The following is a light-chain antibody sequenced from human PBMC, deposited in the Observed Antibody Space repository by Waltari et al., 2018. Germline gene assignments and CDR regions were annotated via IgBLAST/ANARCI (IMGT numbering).Light chain of an antibody. V-gene: IGKV1-8*01. J-gene: IGKJ1*01. Sequence: AIRMTQSPSSLSASTGDRVTLTCRASQGISSYLAWYQQKPVKAPKLLIYAASTLQSGVPSRFSGSGSGTDFTLTISCLQSEDFATYYCQQYYSYAWTFGQGTKVEIK. CDR1: QGISSY. CDR2: AAS. CDR3: QQYYSYAWT.